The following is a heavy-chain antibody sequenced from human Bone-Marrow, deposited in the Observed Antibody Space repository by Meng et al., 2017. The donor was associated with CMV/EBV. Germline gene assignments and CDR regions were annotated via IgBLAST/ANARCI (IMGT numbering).Heavy chain of an antibody. Sequence: ASVKVSCKASGYVFTGYYMHWVRQAPGQGLEWMGWISAYNGNTNYAQKLQGRVTMTTDTSTSTAYMELRSLRSDDTAVYYCARQRGTAMVVVEYYFDYWGQGTLVTVSS. D-gene: IGHD5-18*01. CDR2: ISAYNGNT. CDR1: GYVFTGYY. CDR3: ARQRGTAMVVVEYYFDY. J-gene: IGHJ4*02. V-gene: IGHV1-18*04.